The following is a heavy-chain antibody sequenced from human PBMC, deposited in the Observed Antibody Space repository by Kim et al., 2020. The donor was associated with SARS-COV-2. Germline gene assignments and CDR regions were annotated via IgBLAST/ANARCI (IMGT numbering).Heavy chain of an antibody. CDR3: ARDHGSGSYYNVGGDY. V-gene: IGHV1-18*01. J-gene: IGHJ4*02. Sequence: ASVKVSCKASGYSFTTYGISWVRQAPGQGLEWMGWISAYNGDTNYAQKFQGRVTMTTDTSTSTAYMELRSLRSDDTAVYYCARDHGSGSYYNVGGDYWGQGTLVTVSS. CDR1: GYSFTTYG. D-gene: IGHD3-10*01. CDR2: ISAYNGDT.